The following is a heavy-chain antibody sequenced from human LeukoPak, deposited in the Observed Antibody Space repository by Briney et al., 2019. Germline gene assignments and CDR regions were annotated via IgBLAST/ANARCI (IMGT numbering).Heavy chain of an antibody. V-gene: IGHV3-49*03. Sequence: LSLTCAVYGGSFSGYYWSWIRQPPGKGLEWVGFIRSKAYGGTTEYAASVKGRFTISRDDSKSIAYLQMNSLKTEDTAVYYCTRGPDCSYNWFDPWGQGTLVTVSS. J-gene: IGHJ5*02. CDR2: IRSKAYGGTT. CDR3: TRGPDCSYNWFDP. CDR1: GGSFSGYY. D-gene: IGHD2-21*02.